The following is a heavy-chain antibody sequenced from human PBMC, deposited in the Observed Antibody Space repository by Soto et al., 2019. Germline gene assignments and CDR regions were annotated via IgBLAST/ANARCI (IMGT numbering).Heavy chain of an antibody. Sequence: ASVKVSCKASGYTLTGYYMHWVRQAPGQGLEWLGWINPNTGVTKYAHDFQGRVTMTRDTSISTTYMELSRLRSDDTAVYYCARGGYPLVNWFDPWG. D-gene: IGHD6-13*01. J-gene: IGHJ5*02. CDR3: ARGGYPLVNWFDP. V-gene: IGHV1-2*07. CDR1: GYTLTGYY. CDR2: INPNTGVT.